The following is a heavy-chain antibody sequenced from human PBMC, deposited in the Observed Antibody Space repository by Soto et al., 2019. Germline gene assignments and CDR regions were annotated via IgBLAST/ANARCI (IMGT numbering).Heavy chain of an antibody. Sequence: QVQLQQWGAGLLKPSETLSLTCAVYGGSFSGYYWSWIRQPPGKGLEWIGEINHSGSTNYNPSLKSRVTISVATSKNQFSLNLSSVTAADTAVYYCARRCEIAAACTLYYYYYMDVWGKGTTVTVSS. CDR1: GGSFSGYY. V-gene: IGHV4-34*01. CDR3: ARRCEIAAACTLYYYYYMDV. J-gene: IGHJ6*03. CDR2: INHSGST. D-gene: IGHD6-13*01.